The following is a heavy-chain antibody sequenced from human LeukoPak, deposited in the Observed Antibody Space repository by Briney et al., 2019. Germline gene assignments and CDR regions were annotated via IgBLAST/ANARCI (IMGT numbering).Heavy chain of an antibody. CDR3: ARTRSSGYLTFDY. J-gene: IGHJ4*02. CDR2: ISNDGSRK. D-gene: IGHD3-22*01. CDR1: GFTFSRHG. V-gene: IGHV3-30*03. Sequence: GRSLRLSCAPSGFTFSRHGMHWVRQAPGKGLEWVAIISNDGSRKYYAHSVEGRFTISRDNSKNTLYLQMDSLRAEDTAVYCARTRSSGYLTFDYWGQGILVTVSS.